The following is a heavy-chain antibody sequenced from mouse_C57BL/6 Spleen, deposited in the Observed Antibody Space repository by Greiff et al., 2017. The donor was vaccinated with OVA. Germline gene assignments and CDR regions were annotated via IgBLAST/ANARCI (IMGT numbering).Heavy chain of an antibody. CDR3: AGLYPGAMDY. V-gene: IGHV5-6*02. D-gene: IGHD2-1*01. J-gene: IGHJ4*01. CDR1: GFTFSSYG. Sequence: DVMLVESGGDLVKPGGSLKLSCAASGFTFSSYGMSWVRQTPDKRLEWVATISSGGSYTYYPDSVKGRFTISRDNAKNTLYLQMSSLKSEDTAMYYCAGLYPGAMDYWGQGTSVTVSS. CDR2: ISSGGSYT.